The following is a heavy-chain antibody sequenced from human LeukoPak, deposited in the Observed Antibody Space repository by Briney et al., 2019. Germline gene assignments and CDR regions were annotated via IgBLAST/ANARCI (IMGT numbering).Heavy chain of an antibody. CDR2: IYYSGST. Sequence: SETLSLTCTVSGGSISTYYWSWIRQPPGEGLEWIGYIYYSGSTNYNPSLKSRVTISVDTSKNQFSLKLSSVTAADTAVYYCARAPGATTDYYYGMDVWGQGTTVTVSS. V-gene: IGHV4-59*01. D-gene: IGHD1-26*01. CDR3: ARAPGATTDYYYGMDV. CDR1: GGSISTYY. J-gene: IGHJ6*02.